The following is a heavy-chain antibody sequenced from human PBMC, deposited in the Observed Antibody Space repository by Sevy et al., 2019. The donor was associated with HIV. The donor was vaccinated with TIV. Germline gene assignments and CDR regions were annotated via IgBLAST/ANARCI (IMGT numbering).Heavy chain of an antibody. D-gene: IGHD6-13*01. J-gene: IGHJ4*02. V-gene: IGHV3-21*01. CDR1: GFSFSSYS. CDR3: ARSYSSSWYILYYFEY. Sequence: GGSLRLSCAASGFSFSSYSVSWVRQAPGKGLEWVASIGSSNSYINYADSGKGRFTISRDNAKNSLFLHMNTLRAEDTAVYYCARSYSSSWYILYYFEYWGQGTPVTVSS. CDR2: IGSSNSYI.